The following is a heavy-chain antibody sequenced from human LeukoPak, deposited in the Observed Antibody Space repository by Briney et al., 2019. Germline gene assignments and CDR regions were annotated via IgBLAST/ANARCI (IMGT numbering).Heavy chain of an antibody. V-gene: IGHV3-23*01. Sequence: GGSLRLSCAASGFTFSSYAMSWVRQAPGKGLEWVSAISGSGGSTYYADSVKGRFTIPRDNSKNTLYLQMNSLRAEDTAVYYCAKDRDFDWLLSFDYWGQGTLVTVSS. CDR2: ISGSGGST. J-gene: IGHJ4*02. D-gene: IGHD3-9*01. CDR1: GFTFSSYA. CDR3: AKDRDFDWLLSFDY.